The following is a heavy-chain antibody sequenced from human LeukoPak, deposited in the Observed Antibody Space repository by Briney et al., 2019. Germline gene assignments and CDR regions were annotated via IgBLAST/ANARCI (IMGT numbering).Heavy chain of an antibody. J-gene: IGHJ3*02. CDR2: ISGSGTST. V-gene: IGHV3-23*01. CDR3: AKDRIVIAGGIGGPAVRWKNAFDI. Sequence: PGGSLRLSCAASGFTFSSYAMSWVRQAPGRGLEWVSGISGSGTSTYYADSVKGRFTISRDSSKNTLYLQMNSLRAEDTALYYCAKDRIVIAGGIGGPAVRWKNAFDIWGQGTMVTVSS. D-gene: IGHD1-26*01. CDR1: GFTFSSYA.